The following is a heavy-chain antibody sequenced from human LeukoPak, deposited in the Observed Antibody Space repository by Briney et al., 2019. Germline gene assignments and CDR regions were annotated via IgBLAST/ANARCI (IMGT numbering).Heavy chain of an antibody. CDR1: GGSFSGYY. CDR3: ARGAVAGAFDY. CDR2: INHSGST. J-gene: IGHJ4*02. V-gene: IGHV4-34*01. Sequence: SETLSLTCAVYGGSFSGYYWSWIRQPPGKGLEWIGEINHSGSTNYNPSLKSRVTISVDTSKNQFSLKLSFVTAADTAVYYCARGAVAGAFDYWGQGTLVTVSS. D-gene: IGHD6-19*01.